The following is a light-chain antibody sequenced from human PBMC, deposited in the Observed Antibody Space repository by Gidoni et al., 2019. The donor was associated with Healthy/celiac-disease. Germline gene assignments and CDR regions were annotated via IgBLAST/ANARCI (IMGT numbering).Light chain of an antibody. J-gene: IGKJ3*01. CDR2: DAS. CDR3: QQRSNWPPIFT. V-gene: IGKV3-11*01. Sequence: EIVLTQSPATLSLSPGERATLSCRASQSVSSYLALYQQKPGQAPRLLIYDASNRATGIPARVSGSGSGTDFTLTISSLEPEDFAVYFCQQRSNWPPIFTFXPXTKVDIK. CDR1: QSVSSY.